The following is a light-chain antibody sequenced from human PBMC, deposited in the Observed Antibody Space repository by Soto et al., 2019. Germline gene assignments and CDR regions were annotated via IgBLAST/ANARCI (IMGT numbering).Light chain of an antibody. CDR2: QDT. Sequence: SYELTQPPSVSVSPGQTASITCSGDKVGDKYVCWYQQKPGQSPVLVIYQDTKRPSGIPERFSGSNSGNTATLTISGTQAMDEADYYCQAWDSSTVVFGGGTKLTVL. V-gene: IGLV3-1*01. CDR1: KVGDKY. CDR3: QAWDSSTVV. J-gene: IGLJ2*01.